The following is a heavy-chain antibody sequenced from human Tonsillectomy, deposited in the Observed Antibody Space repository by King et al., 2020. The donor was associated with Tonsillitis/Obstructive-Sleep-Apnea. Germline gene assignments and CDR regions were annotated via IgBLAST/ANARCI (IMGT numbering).Heavy chain of an antibody. CDR3: VKDLGYYDSSGASDY. CDR1: GFTFSYYA. CDR2: ISSNGCST. V-gene: IGHV3-64D*06. D-gene: IGHD3-22*01. J-gene: IGHJ4*02. Sequence: VQLVESGGGLVQPGGSQRLSCSASGFTFSYYAMQWVRQAPGKGLEFVSAISSNGCSTYYADSVKGRFTISRDNSKNTLYLQMSGLRAEDTAVYYCVKDLGYYDSSGASDYWGQGTLVTVSS.